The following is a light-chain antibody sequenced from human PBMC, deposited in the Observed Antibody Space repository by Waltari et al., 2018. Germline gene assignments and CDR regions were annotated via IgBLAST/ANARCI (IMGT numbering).Light chain of an antibody. CDR3: QQRSNWPLT. CDR1: QTVTSY. CDR2: AAS. J-gene: IGKJ4*01. Sequence: EIVLTQSPATLSLSPGERPTLSCRASQTVTSYLARDQQKSGQAPRLLIYAASNRAARIPARFSGKGSGTNFTLTISGLETEDLAVYYCQQRSNWPLTFGGGTRLESK. V-gene: IGKV3-11*01.